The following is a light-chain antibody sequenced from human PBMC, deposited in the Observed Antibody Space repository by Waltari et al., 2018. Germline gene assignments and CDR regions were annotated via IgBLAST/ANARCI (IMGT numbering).Light chain of an antibody. Sequence: DIQLTQSPSSLSASVGDRVAITCRPSQTISNYLNWYQQKPGQAPNLLIYAASTLQSGAPSRFSGSGSGTVFTLTISSLQPEDFATYFCQQTYLMPRSFGQGTKVEIK. CDR3: QQTYLMPRS. J-gene: IGKJ1*01. V-gene: IGKV1-39*01. CDR1: QTISNY. CDR2: AAS.